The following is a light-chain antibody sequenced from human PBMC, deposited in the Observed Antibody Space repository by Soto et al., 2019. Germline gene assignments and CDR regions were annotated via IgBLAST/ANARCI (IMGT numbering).Light chain of an antibody. CDR3: QHYNSYSEA. V-gene: IGKV1-5*03. J-gene: IGKJ1*01. CDR1: QTISSW. Sequence: DIQITQSSSTLSGSVGDRVTNSCRASQTISSWLAWYQQKPGKAPKLLIYKASTLKSGVPSRFSGSGSGTEFTLTISRLQPDDFATYYCQHYNSYSEAFGQGTKVDIK. CDR2: KAS.